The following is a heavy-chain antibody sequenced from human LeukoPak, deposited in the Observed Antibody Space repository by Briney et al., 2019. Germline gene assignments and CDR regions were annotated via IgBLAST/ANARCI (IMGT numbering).Heavy chain of an antibody. J-gene: IGHJ6*03. CDR2: IRYDGSNK. CDR3: ARVAYSNRIYYYYYMDV. CDR1: GFTFSNYG. D-gene: IGHD4-11*01. Sequence: PGGSLRLSCAASGFTFSNYGMHWVRQAPGKGLEWVAFIRYDGSNKYYADSVKGRFTISRDNSKNTLYLQMNSLSAEDTAVYYCARVAYSNRIYYYYYMDVWGKGTTVTVSS. V-gene: IGHV3-30*02.